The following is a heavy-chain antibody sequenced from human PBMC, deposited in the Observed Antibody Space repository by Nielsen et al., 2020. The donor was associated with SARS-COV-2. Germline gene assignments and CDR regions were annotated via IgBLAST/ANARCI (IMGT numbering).Heavy chain of an antibody. CDR3: ARGGR. V-gene: IGHV3-23*01. CDR2: ISGSGSST. Sequence: GESLKISCAASGFTFSSYAMSWVRQAPGKGLEWVSAISGSGSSTYYADSVKGRFTISRDNTKNSLYLQMNSLRAEDTAVYYCARGGRWGQGTLVTVSS. CDR1: GFTFSSYA. J-gene: IGHJ4*02.